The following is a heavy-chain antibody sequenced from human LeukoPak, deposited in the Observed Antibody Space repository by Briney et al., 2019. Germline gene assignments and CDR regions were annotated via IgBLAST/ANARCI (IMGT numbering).Heavy chain of an antibody. CDR1: GFTFSSYW. J-gene: IGHJ4*02. Sequence: GGSLRLXCAASGFTFSSYWMSWVRQAPGKGLEWVANIKQDGSEKYYVDSVKGRFTISRDNAKNSLYLQMNSLRAEDTAVYYCARVNRGNYYGSGSPHLPDYWGQGTLVTVSS. D-gene: IGHD3-10*01. V-gene: IGHV3-7*01. CDR2: IKQDGSEK. CDR3: ARVNRGNYYGSGSPHLPDY.